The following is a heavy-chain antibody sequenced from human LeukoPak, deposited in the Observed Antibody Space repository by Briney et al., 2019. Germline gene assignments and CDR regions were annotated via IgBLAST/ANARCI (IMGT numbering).Heavy chain of an antibody. D-gene: IGHD4-17*01. Sequence: SQTLSLTCAVSGGSISSGGYSWSWIRQPPGKGLEWIGYIYHSGSTYYNPSLKSRVTISVDRSKNQFSLKLSSVTAADTAVYYCARGGDGDYLDYWGQGTLVTVSS. V-gene: IGHV4-30-2*01. CDR2: IYHSGST. J-gene: IGHJ4*02. CDR3: ARGGDGDYLDY. CDR1: GGSISSGGYS.